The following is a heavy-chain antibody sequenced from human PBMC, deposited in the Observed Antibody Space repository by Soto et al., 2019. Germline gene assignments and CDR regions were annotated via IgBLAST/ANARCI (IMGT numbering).Heavy chain of an antibody. J-gene: IGHJ6*03. Sequence: SETLSLTCTVSGVSISSYYWSWIRQPPGKGLEWIGYIYYSGSTNYNPSLKSRVTISVDTSKNQFSLKLSSVTAADTAVYYCALGRAHYYYYMDVWGKGATVTVSS. V-gene: IGHV4-59*08. D-gene: IGHD1-26*01. CDR3: ALGRAHYYYYMDV. CDR2: IYYSGST. CDR1: GVSISSYY.